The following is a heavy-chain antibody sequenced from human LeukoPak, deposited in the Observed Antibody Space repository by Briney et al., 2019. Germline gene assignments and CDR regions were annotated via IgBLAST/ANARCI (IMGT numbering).Heavy chain of an antibody. V-gene: IGHV4-4*07. CDR1: GGSISSYY. Sequence: SETLSLTCTVSGGSISSYYWSWIRQPAGKGLEWIGRIYTSGSTNYNPSLKSRVTMSVDTSKNQFSLKLSSVTAADTAVYYCARDNRGYCSGGNCYDWFDPWGQGTLVTVSS. J-gene: IGHJ5*02. CDR2: IYTSGST. D-gene: IGHD2-15*01. CDR3: ARDNRGYCSGGNCYDWFDP.